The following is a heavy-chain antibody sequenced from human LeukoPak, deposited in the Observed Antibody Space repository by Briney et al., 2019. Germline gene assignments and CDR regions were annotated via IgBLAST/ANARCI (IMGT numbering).Heavy chain of an antibody. Sequence: GGSLRLSCAASGFTFISYAMHWVRQAPGKGLEWVGVISYGGSNKYYADSVKGRFTISRDNSKNTLYLQMNSLRAEDTAVYYCARVGLNCSSTSCYRVYFDYWGQGTLVPVSS. J-gene: IGHJ4*02. CDR1: GFTFISYA. CDR3: ARVGLNCSSTSCYRVYFDY. D-gene: IGHD2-2*02. CDR2: ISYGGSNK. V-gene: IGHV3-30-3*01.